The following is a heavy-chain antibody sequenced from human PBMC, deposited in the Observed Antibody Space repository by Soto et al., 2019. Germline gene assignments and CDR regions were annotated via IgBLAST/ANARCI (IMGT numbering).Heavy chain of an antibody. J-gene: IGHJ5*02. CDR1: GYTFTSYA. CDR2: INAGNGNT. Sequence: GASVKVSCKASGYTFTSYAMHWVRQAPGQRLEWMGWINAGNGNTKYSQKFQGRVTITRDTSASTAYMELRSLRSDDTAVYYCARAVAGTGLVWFDPWGQGTLVTVSS. D-gene: IGHD6-19*01. CDR3: ARAVAGTGLVWFDP. V-gene: IGHV1-3*01.